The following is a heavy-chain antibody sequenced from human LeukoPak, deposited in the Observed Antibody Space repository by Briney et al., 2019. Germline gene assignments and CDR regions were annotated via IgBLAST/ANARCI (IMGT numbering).Heavy chain of an antibody. J-gene: IGHJ3*02. CDR1: GYTFTGYY. D-gene: IGHD2-2*01. CDR2: INPNSGGT. Sequence: ASVKVSCKASGYTFTGYYMHWVRQAPGQGLEWMGWINPNSGGTNYAQKFQGRFTMTRDTSISTAYMELSRLRSDDTAVYYCARDLPAAISHDAFDIWGQGTMVTVSS. V-gene: IGHV1-2*02. CDR3: ARDLPAAISHDAFDI.